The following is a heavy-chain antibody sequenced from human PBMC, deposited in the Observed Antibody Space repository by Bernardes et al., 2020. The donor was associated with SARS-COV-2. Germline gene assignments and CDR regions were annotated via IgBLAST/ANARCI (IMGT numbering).Heavy chain of an antibody. Sequence: AGSLRLSCAASGFSFSTYGMNWVRQAPGKGLEWVANIWYDGSNQYYADSVKGRYTISRDNSKNTLFLQINSLTAVDTATYYCARGSSSAAFDAWGQGTLVTVSS. CDR1: GFSFSTYG. CDR3: ARGSSSAAFDA. CDR2: IWYDGSNQ. D-gene: IGHD6-6*01. V-gene: IGHV3-33*01. J-gene: IGHJ4*02.